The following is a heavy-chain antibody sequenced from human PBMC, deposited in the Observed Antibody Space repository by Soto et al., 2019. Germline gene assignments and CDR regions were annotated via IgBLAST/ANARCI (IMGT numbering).Heavy chain of an antibody. CDR1: GFTFSGYT. CDR2: IKADNTNT. Sequence: ASVKVSCKASGFTFSGYTIHWVRQAPGQRLEWMGWIKADNTNTKYSQKFQGRVTITRDTSASTVYMELSSLRLEDTAVYYCARAPISEYCISTSCRAPFDYWGQGTLVTV. V-gene: IGHV1-3*01. CDR3: ARAPISEYCISTSCRAPFDY. J-gene: IGHJ4*02. D-gene: IGHD2-2*01.